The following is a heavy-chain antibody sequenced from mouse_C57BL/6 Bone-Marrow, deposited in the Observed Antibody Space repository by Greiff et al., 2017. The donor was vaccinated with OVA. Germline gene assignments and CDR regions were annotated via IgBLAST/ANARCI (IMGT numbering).Heavy chain of an antibody. CDR3: ASWRLLRYYAMDY. V-gene: IGHV14-3*01. J-gene: IGHJ4*01. CDR1: GFNIKNTY. Sequence: EVQLQQSVAELVRPGASVKLSCTASGFNIKNTYMHWVKQRPEQGLEWIGRIDPANGNTKYAPKFQGKATITADTSSNTACLQLSSLTSEDTAIYYCASWRLLRYYAMDYWGQGTSVTVSS. D-gene: IGHD2-3*01. CDR2: IDPANGNT.